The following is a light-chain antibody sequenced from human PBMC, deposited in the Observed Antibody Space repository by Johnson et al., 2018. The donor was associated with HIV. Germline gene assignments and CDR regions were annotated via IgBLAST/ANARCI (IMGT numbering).Light chain of an antibody. CDR1: SSNIGNNY. J-gene: IGLJ1*01. CDR3: GTWDTSLGAQYV. CDR2: ENN. Sequence: QSVLTQPPSMSAAPGQKVTISCSTSSSNIGNNYVSWYQQLPGTAPKLLIYENNKRPSGIPDRFSGSKSGTSATLGITGLQTGDEADYYCGTWDTSLGAQYVFGSVTKVTVL. V-gene: IGLV1-51*02.